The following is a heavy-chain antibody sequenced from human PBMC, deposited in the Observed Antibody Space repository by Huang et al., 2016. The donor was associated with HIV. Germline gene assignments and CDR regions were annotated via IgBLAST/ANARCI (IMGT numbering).Heavy chain of an antibody. V-gene: IGHV5-51*01. Sequence: EVLLVQSGAELKAPGESLKISSKASGYGFSSYWFGWVRQKPGKGLEWMGIIYPRDPETKYTPSFDGKVTISADKSTRTAYLQWESLKAPDTAIYFCARQVDGFRSHFDFWGQGTLVSVSS. J-gene: IGHJ4*02. CDR1: GYGFSSYW. CDR3: ARQVDGFRSHFDF. CDR2: IYPRDPET. D-gene: IGHD5-18*01.